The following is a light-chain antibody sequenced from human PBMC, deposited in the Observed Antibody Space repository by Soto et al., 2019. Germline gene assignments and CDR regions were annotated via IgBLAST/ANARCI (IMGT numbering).Light chain of an antibody. V-gene: IGKV3-20*01. CDR1: QSVSGTY. J-gene: IGKJ1*01. CDR3: QQYGNSPET. CDR2: GAS. Sequence: EIVLTQSPGTRSLSPGERATLSCRARQSVSGTYLAWYQQKPGQSPRLLIYGASNRATGVPDRFSGSGSGTDFTLTISRLEPEDFAVYYCQQYGNSPETFGQGTKVEIK.